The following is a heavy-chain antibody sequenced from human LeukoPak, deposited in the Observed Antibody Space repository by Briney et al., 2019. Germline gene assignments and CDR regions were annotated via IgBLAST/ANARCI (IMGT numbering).Heavy chain of an antibody. CDR2: FDPEDGET. CDR1: GYTLTELS. Sequence: ASVKVSCKVSGYTLTELSMHWVRQAPGKGLEWMGGFDPEDGETIYAQKFQGRVTMTEDTSTGTAYMELSSLRSEDTAVYYCAPLGGLRYFDWLRTKNNWFDPWGQGTLVTVPS. V-gene: IGHV1-24*01. CDR3: APLGGLRYFDWLRTKNNWFDP. D-gene: IGHD3-9*01. J-gene: IGHJ5*02.